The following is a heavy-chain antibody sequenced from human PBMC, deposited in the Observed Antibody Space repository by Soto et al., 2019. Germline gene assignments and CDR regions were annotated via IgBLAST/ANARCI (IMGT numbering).Heavy chain of an antibody. Sequence: EVQLVESGGGLVQPGGSLRLSCAASGFTFSSYWMHWVRQAPGKGLVWVSRINSDGSSTSYADSVKGRFTISRDNAKNTLDLQMNSLRAEDTAVYYCARRFTIFGVVNEFDYWGQGTLVTVSS. V-gene: IGHV3-74*01. CDR3: ARRFTIFGVVNEFDY. J-gene: IGHJ4*02. CDR2: INSDGSST. CDR1: GFTFSSYW. D-gene: IGHD3-3*01.